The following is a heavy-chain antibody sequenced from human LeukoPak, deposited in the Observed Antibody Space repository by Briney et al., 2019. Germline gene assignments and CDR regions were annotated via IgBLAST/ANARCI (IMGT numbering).Heavy chain of an antibody. J-gene: IGHJ4*02. CDR1: GFTFSSYW. CDR3: AKDGGDYGGNDY. V-gene: IGHV3-23*01. D-gene: IGHD4-23*01. Sequence: GGSLRLSCAASGFTFSSYWMSWVRQAPGKGLKWVSAISGSGGSTYYANSVKGRFTISRDNSKNTLYLQMNSLRAEDTAVYYCAKDGGDYGGNDYWGQGTLVTVSS. CDR2: ISGSGGST.